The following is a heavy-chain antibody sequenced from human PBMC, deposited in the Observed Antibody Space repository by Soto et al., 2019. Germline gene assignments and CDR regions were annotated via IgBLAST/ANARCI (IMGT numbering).Heavy chain of an antibody. D-gene: IGHD4-17*01. V-gene: IGHV3-23*01. CDR1: GFTFSSYA. CDR2: ISGSGGST. Sequence: GGSLRLSCAASGFTFSSYAMSWVRQAPGKGLEWVSAISGSGGSTYYEDSVKGRFTISRHNSKNTLYLQMNSLRAEDTAVYYCAKDIPSPDYCGNSRSNYYGMDVWGQGTTVTVSS. J-gene: IGHJ6*02. CDR3: AKDIPSPDYCGNSRSNYYGMDV.